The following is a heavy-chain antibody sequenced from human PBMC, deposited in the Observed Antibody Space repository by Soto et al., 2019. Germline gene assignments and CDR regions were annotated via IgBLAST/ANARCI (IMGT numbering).Heavy chain of an antibody. D-gene: IGHD2-8*02. CDR2: FSLSGTT. Sequence: QVQLQESGPGLMKPSETLSLTCTVSGASITSSSYWSWIRQPAGKGLEWIGRFSLSGTTNYNPSLRSRVTMSADASKNQFSLRLTSVTAADTALYYCARGMTPPGAPAWYYFDSWCQGTLVTVSS. V-gene: IGHV4-4*07. CDR3: ARGMTPPGAPAWYYFDS. J-gene: IGHJ4*02. CDR1: GASITSSSY.